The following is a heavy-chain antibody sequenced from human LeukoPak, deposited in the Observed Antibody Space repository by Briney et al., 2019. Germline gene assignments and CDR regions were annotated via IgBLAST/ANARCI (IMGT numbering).Heavy chain of an antibody. J-gene: IGHJ4*02. Sequence: PSETLSLTCAVYGGSFSGYYWSWIRQPPGKGLEWIGEINHSGSTNYNPSLKSRVTISVDTSKNQFSLELSSVTAADTAVYYCARGDSSGLGYWGQGTLVTVSS. CDR1: GGSFSGYY. CDR2: INHSGST. CDR3: ARGDSSGLGY. D-gene: IGHD6-19*01. V-gene: IGHV4-34*01.